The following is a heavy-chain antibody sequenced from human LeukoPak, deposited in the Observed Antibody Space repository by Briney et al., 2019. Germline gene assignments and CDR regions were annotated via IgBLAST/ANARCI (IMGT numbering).Heavy chain of an antibody. D-gene: IGHD2-15*01. J-gene: IGHJ4*02. CDR1: GFTFSSYA. V-gene: IGHV3-64*01. CDR3: ARTPEFCSGGSCYSEGYFDY. CDR2: ISSNGGST. Sequence: PGGSLRLSCAASGFTFSSYAMHWVRQAPGKGLEYVSAISSNGGSTYYANSVKGRFTISRDNPKNTLYLQMGSLRPEDMAVYYCARTPEFCSGGSCYSEGYFDYWGQGTLVTVSS.